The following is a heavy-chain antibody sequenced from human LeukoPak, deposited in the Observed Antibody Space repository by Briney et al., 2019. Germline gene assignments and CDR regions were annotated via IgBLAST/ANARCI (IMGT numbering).Heavy chain of an antibody. Sequence: GGSLRLSCAASGFTFSSYSMNWVRQAPGKGLEWVSSTSSSSSYIYYADSVKGRFTISRDNAKNSLYLQMNSLRAEDTAVYYCARVYGDYGGYWFDPWGQGTLVTVSS. CDR3: ARVYGDYGGYWFDP. J-gene: IGHJ5*02. V-gene: IGHV3-21*01. CDR1: GFTFSSYS. D-gene: IGHD4-17*01. CDR2: TSSSSSYI.